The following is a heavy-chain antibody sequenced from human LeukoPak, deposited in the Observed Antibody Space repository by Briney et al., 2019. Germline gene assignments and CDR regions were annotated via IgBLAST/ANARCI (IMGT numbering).Heavy chain of an antibody. CDR3: ARDLTHDAFDI. Sequence: PGGSLRLSCAASGFTFSSYSMSWVRQAPGKGLEWVSSISSSSSYIYYADSVKGRFTISRDNAKNSLYLQMNSLRAEDTAVHYCARDLTHDAFDIWGQGTMVTVSS. D-gene: IGHD1-14*01. CDR1: GFTFSSYS. CDR2: ISSSSSYI. J-gene: IGHJ3*02. V-gene: IGHV3-21*01.